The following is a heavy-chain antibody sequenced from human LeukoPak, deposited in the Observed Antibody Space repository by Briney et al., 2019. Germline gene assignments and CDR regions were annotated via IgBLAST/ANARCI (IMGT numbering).Heavy chain of an antibody. V-gene: IGHV3-49*04. D-gene: IGHD3-9*01. J-gene: IGHJ6*03. Sequence: HPGGSLRLSCAASGFTFSSHSMSWVRQALGKGLEWVGFIRSKAYGGTTEYAASVKGRFTISRDDSKSIAYLQMNSLRTEDTAVYYCTRVLGPILTGSYMDVWGKGTTVTISS. CDR2: IRSKAYGGTT. CDR3: TRVLGPILTGSYMDV. CDR1: GFTFSSHS.